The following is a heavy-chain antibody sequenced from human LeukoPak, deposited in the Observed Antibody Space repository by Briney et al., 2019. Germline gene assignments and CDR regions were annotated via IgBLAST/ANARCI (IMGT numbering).Heavy chain of an antibody. CDR3: ARGGYCSSTSCYISPGFDY. Sequence: PSETLSLTCTVSGGSISSSSYYWGWIRQPPGKGLEWIGSIYYSGSTYYNPSLKSRVTISVDTSKNQFSLKLSSVTAADTAVYYCARGGYCSSTSCYISPGFDYWGQGTLVTVSS. D-gene: IGHD2-2*02. CDR2: IYYSGST. V-gene: IGHV4-39*07. J-gene: IGHJ4*02. CDR1: GGSISSSSYY.